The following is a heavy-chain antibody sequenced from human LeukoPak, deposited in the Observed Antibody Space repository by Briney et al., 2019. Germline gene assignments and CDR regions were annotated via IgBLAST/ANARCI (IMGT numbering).Heavy chain of an antibody. CDR2: IKQDGSEK. CDR1: GFTFGSYW. CDR3: ARVYSGSYYGGS. V-gene: IGHV3-7*01. J-gene: IGHJ5*02. D-gene: IGHD1-26*01. Sequence: PGGSLRLSCAASGFTFGSYWMSWVRQAPGKGLEWVANIKQDGSEKYYVDSVKGRFTISRDNAKNSLYLQMNSLRAEDTAVYYCARVYSGSYYGGSWGQGTLVTVSS.